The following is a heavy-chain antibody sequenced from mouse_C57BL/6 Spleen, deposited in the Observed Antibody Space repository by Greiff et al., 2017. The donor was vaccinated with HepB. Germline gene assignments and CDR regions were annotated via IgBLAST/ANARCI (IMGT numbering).Heavy chain of an antibody. CDR3: ARFRLEWYFDV. Sequence: EVMLVESGGGLVKPGGSLKLSCAASGFTFSDYGMHWVRQAPEKGLEWVAYISSGSSTIYYADTVKGRFTISRDNAKNTLFLQMTSLRSEDTAMYYCARFRLEWYFDVWGTGTTVTVSS. CDR1: GFTFSDYG. CDR2: ISSGSSTI. J-gene: IGHJ1*03. V-gene: IGHV5-17*01.